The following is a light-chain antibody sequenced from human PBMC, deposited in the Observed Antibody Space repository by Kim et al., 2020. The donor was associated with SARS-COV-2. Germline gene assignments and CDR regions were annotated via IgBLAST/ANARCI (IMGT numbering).Light chain of an antibody. CDR1: QGVLYSSSNMNY. Sequence: ATTNGMSTQGVLYSSSNMNYLAWYQQKPGQPPKLLIDWASTRESGVPYRFSGSGSGTDFTLTISSLQAEDVAAYYCQQYSSISYTFGQGTKLEI. V-gene: IGKV4-1*01. J-gene: IGKJ2*01. CDR3: QQYSSISYT. CDR2: WAS.